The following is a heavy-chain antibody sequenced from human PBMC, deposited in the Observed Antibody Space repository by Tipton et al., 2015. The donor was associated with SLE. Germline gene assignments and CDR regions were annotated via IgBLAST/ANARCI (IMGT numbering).Heavy chain of an antibody. J-gene: IGHJ2*01. Sequence: TLSLTCTVSGVSISSFYWNWFRQPPGKRLEWIGCIYMDGNTHYNPSFKSRVTISVDRSKNHFSLKLISVTAADTAVYYCAREFLNPVTTVHYYFDLWGRGTLVTVSS. CDR3: AREFLNPVTTVHYYFDL. D-gene: IGHD4-11*01. V-gene: IGHV4-4*08. CDR2: IYMDGNT. CDR1: GVSISSFY.